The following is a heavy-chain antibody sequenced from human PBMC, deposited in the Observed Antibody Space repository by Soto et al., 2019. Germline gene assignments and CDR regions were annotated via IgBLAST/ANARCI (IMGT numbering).Heavy chain of an antibody. V-gene: IGHV4-59*01. Sequence: QVQLQESGPGLVKPSETLSLTCTVSGGSISSYYWSWIRQPPGKGLELIGYIYYSGSTNYNPSLKSRVTISVDTSKIQFSLKLSSVTAADTAVYYCARTEGFLDYDSSGSSVNPNYYFDYWGQGTLVTVSS. J-gene: IGHJ4*02. CDR1: GGSISSYY. CDR2: IYYSGST. CDR3: ARTEGFLDYDSSGSSVNPNYYFDY. D-gene: IGHD3-22*01.